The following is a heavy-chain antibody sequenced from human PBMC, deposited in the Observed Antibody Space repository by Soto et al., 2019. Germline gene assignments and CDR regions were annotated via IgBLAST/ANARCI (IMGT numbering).Heavy chain of an antibody. V-gene: IGHV3-23*01. CDR1: GFTFSSYA. CDR2: ISGSGGST. CDR3: AKSDIIRFLEWLSLDY. D-gene: IGHD3-3*01. J-gene: IGHJ4*02. Sequence: GGSLRLSCAASGFTFSSYAMSWVRQAPGKGLGWVSAISGSGGSTYYADSVKGRFTISRDNSKNTLYLQMNSLRAEDTAVYYCAKSDIIRFLEWLSLDYWGQGTLVTVSS.